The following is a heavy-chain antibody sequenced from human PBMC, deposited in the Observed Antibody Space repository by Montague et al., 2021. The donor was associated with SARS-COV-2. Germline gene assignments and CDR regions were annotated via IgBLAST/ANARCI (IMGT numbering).Heavy chain of an antibody. J-gene: IGHJ3*02. Sequence: SETLSLTCTVSGGSISSYYWSWMRQSAGKGLEWIGRIYTSGSTNYDPSLKSRVTMSVDTSKNQFSLKLSSVTAADTAVYYCARGALFYDSSGYYSDAFDIWGQGTMVTVSS. CDR3: ARGALFYDSSGYYSDAFDI. D-gene: IGHD3-22*01. CDR2: IYTSGST. V-gene: IGHV4-4*07. CDR1: GGSISSYY.